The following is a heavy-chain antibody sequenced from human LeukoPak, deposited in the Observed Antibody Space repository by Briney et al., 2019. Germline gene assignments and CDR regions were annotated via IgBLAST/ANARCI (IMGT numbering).Heavy chain of an antibody. CDR1: GFTFSSYE. V-gene: IGHV3-23*01. D-gene: IGHD5-12*01. CDR2: ISGSGGRT. CDR3: AKDDDWLRFEH. J-gene: IGHJ4*02. Sequence: GSLRLSCAASGFTFSSYEMNWVRQAPGKGLEWVSGISGSGGRTYYADSVKGRFTISRDNSNHMLYLQMNSLIAEDTAIYYCAKDDDWLRFEHWGRGTPVSVSS.